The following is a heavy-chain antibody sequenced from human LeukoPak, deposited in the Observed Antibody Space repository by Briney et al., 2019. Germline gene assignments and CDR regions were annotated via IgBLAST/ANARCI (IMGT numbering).Heavy chain of an antibody. Sequence: GGSLRLSCAASDFSFTTYAMGWVRQAPGRGLGWVSSVSGGDPTIYYADSVKGRFTISRDNAKNSLYLQMNSLRAEDTAVYYCARALWFGETFPAYWGQGTLVTVSS. J-gene: IGHJ4*02. CDR1: DFSFTTYA. V-gene: IGHV3-48*01. D-gene: IGHD3-10*01. CDR2: VSGGDPTI. CDR3: ARALWFGETFPAY.